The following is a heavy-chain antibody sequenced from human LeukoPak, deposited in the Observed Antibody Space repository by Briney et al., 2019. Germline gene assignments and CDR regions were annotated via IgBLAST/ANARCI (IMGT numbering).Heavy chain of an antibody. CDR3: ARGRNYYGSGRPKHYGMDV. Sequence: SETLSLTCAVSGGSISSSNWWSWVRQPPGKGLEWIGEIYHSGSTNYNPSLKSRVTISVDTSKNQFSLKLSSVTAADTAVYYCARGRNYYGSGRPKHYGMDVWGQGTTVTVSS. V-gene: IGHV4-4*02. D-gene: IGHD3-10*01. J-gene: IGHJ6*02. CDR2: IYHSGST. CDR1: GGSISSSNW.